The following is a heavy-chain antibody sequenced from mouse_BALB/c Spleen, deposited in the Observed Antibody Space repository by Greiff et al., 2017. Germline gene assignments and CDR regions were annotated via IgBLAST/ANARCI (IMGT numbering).Heavy chain of an antibody. CDR2: ISYDGSN. V-gene: IGHV3-6*02. CDR1: GYSITSGYY. J-gene: IGHJ4*01. Sequence: EVQRVESGPGLVKPSQSLSLTCSVTGYSITSGYYWNWIRQFPGNKLEWMGYISYDGSNNYNPSLKNRISITRDTSKNQFFLKLNSVTTEDTATYYCASPYYGSSYYAMDYWGQGTSVTVSS. CDR3: ASPYYGSSYYAMDY. D-gene: IGHD1-1*01.